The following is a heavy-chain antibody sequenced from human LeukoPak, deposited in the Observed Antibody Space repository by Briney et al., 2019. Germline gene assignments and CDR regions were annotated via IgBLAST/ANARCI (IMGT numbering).Heavy chain of an antibody. CDR1: GFTFSSYG. J-gene: IGHJ5*02. CDR3: AKDPYYYGSGNVQNWFDP. D-gene: IGHD3-10*01. CDR2: IRYDGSNK. Sequence: GGSLRLSCAASGFTFSSYGMHWVRQAPGKGLEWVAFIRYDGSNKYYADSVKGRFTISRDNSKNTLYLQMNSLRAEDTAVYYCAKDPYYYGSGNVQNWFDPWGQGTLVTVSS. V-gene: IGHV3-30*02.